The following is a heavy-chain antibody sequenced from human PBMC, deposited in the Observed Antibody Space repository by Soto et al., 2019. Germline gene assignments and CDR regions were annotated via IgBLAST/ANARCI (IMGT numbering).Heavy chain of an antibody. CDR3: ARDGQAVTTPGYYYYYGMDV. CDR2: IYYSGST. CDR1: GGSISSYY. J-gene: IGHJ6*02. D-gene: IGHD4-4*01. V-gene: IGHV4-59*01. Sequence: PSETLSLTCTVSGGSISSYYWSWIRQPPGKGLEWIGYIYYSGSTNYNPSLKSRVTISVDTSKNQFSLKLSSVTAADTAVYYCARDGQAVTTPGYYYYYGMDVWGQGTTVTVSS.